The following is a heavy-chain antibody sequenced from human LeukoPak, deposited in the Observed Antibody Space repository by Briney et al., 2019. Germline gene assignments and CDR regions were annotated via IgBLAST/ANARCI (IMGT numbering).Heavy chain of an antibody. Sequence: GASVKVSCKASGGTFSSYAISWVRQATGQGLEWMGWMNPNSGNTGYAQKFQGRVTMTRNTSISTAYMELSSLRSEDTAVYYCARVAANFDYWGQGTLVTVSS. V-gene: IGHV1-8*02. D-gene: IGHD6-19*01. J-gene: IGHJ4*02. CDR1: GGTFSSYA. CDR3: ARVAANFDY. CDR2: MNPNSGNT.